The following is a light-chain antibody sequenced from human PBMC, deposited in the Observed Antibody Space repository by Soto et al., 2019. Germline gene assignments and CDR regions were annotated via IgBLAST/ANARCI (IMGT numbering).Light chain of an antibody. CDR1: QGIRNS. CDR3: QKYNSAPWT. Sequence: DIQMTQSPSSLSASVGDRVTITCRASQGIRNSLAWYQHKPGKVPKLLIYAASTLQSGVPSRFSGSESGTDFTLTISSLQPEDVATYYCQKYNSAPWTFGQGTKVEIK. J-gene: IGKJ1*01. CDR2: AAS. V-gene: IGKV1-27*01.